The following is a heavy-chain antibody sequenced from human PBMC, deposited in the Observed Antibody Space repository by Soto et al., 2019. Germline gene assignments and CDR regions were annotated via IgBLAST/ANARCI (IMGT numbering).Heavy chain of an antibody. D-gene: IGHD2-2*01. V-gene: IGHV3-53*01. CDR2: LYTGGST. CDR3: ARATRYFGSFDS. J-gene: IGHJ4*02. CDR1: GFSVTSNY. Sequence: EVQLVESGGGLIQPGGSLRLSCVASGFSVTSNYMPWVRQAPGKGLEWVSILYTGGSTYYSDSVKGRSTISRDTPKNTVFLQLNSLRAEDTAIYYCARATRYFGSFDSWGQGTLVSVAS.